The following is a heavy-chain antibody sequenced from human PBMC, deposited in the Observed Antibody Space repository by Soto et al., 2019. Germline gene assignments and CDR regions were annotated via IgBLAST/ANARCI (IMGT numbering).Heavy chain of an antibody. D-gene: IGHD1-7*01. J-gene: IGHJ5*02. CDR2: IKQDGSEK. CDR1: GFTFSSYW. Sequence: VQLVESGGGLVQPGGSLSLSCAASGFTFSSYWMSWVRQAPGKGLEWVANIKQDGSEKYYVDSVKGRFTISRDNARNSLYLQMTSLRPEDTAVYYYARRNYCWFAPWGQRSLVIVSS. V-gene: IGHV3-7*03. CDR3: ARRNYCWFAP.